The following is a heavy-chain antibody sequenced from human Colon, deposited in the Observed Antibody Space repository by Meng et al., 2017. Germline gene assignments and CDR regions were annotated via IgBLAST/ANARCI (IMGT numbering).Heavy chain of an antibody. V-gene: IGHV4-61*08. Sequence: HVQRLGSGPGLVRLSEPLSLICSVSCGSVSSAGYQWSWIRQPPGKGLEWIGYASTNYNPSLKSRVTISVDTSKNQFSLRLTSVTAADTAVYYCARDHMGSLDYWGQGNLVTVSS. CDR3: ARDHMGSLDY. CDR1: CGSVSSAGYQ. D-gene: IGHD1-26*01. J-gene: IGHJ4*02. CDR2: AST.